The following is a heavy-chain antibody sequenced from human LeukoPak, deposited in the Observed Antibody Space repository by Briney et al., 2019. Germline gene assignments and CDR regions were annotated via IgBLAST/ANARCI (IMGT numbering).Heavy chain of an antibody. Sequence: GGSLRLSCAASEFTFSSYSMNWVRQAPGKGLEWVSSIGSSSTSIYYAGSVKGRFTISRDNAKNSVYLQMNSLRVEDTAVYYCGRGGAVASYWGQGTLVTVSS. J-gene: IGHJ4*02. CDR1: EFTFSSYS. D-gene: IGHD6-19*01. CDR3: GRGGAVASY. V-gene: IGHV3-21*01. CDR2: IGSSSTSI.